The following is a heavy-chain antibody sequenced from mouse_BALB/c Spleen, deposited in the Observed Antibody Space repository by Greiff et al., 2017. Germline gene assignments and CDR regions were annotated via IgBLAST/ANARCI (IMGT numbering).Heavy chain of an antibody. J-gene: IGHJ3*01. CDR2: INSNGGST. Sequence: EVKVVESGGGLVQPGGSLKLSCAASGFTFSSYGMSWVRQTPDKRLELVATINSNGGSTYYPDSVKGRFTISRDNAKNTLYLQMSSLKSEDTAMYYCARDLHYYGSSYGFAYWGQGTLVTVSA. CDR3: ARDLHYYGSSYGFAY. V-gene: IGHV5-6-3*01. CDR1: GFTFSSYG. D-gene: IGHD1-1*01.